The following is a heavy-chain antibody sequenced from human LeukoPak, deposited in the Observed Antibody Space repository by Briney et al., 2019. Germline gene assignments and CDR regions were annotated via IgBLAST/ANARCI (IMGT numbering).Heavy chain of an antibody. CDR1: GFTFSSYS. CDR2: ISSSSSYI. D-gene: IGHD1-7*01. CDR3: ARDPGTTQTLHDAFDI. Sequence: TAGGSLRLSCAASGFTFSSYSMNWVRQAPGKGLEWVSSISSSSSYIYYADSVKGRFTISRDNAKNSLYLQMNSLRAEDTAVYYCARDPGTTQTLHDAFDIWGQGTMVTVSS. V-gene: IGHV3-21*01. J-gene: IGHJ3*02.